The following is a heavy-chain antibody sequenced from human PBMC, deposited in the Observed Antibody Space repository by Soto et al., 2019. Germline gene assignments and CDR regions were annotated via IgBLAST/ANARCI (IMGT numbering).Heavy chain of an antibody. J-gene: IGHJ6*02. CDR1: GGTFSSYA. D-gene: IGHD5-12*01. V-gene: IGHV1-69*13. CDR3: ARGRGYSGDDHYYYFDMDV. Sequence: SVKVSCKASGGTFSSYAISWVRQAPGQGLEWMEGIIPIFGTANYAQKFQGRVTISVDESTSTAYMELSSLRSEGTAVYYCARGRGYSGDDHYYYFDMDVWGQGTTVTVSS. CDR2: IIPIFGTA.